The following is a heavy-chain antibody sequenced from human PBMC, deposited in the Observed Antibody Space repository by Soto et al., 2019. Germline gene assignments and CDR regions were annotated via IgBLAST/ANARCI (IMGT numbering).Heavy chain of an antibody. CDR1: GFTFSSYA. Sequence: GGSLRLSCAASGFTFSSYAMHWVRQAPGKGLEWVAVISYDGSNKYYADSVKGRFTISRDNSKNTLYLQMNSLRAEDTAVYYCAIDPYTVTAQSKLPFDYWGQGTLVTVSS. CDR2: ISYDGSNK. V-gene: IGHV3-30-3*01. CDR3: AIDPYTVTAQSKLPFDY. D-gene: IGHD4-17*01. J-gene: IGHJ4*02.